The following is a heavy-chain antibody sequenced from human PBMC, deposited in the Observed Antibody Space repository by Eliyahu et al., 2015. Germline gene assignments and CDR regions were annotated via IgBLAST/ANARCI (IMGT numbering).Heavy chain of an antibody. D-gene: IGHD3-10*01. CDR1: GGSISSGXYY. V-gene: IGHV4-31*03. J-gene: IGHJ3*02. CDR2: IYYSGST. CDR3: AREDPSGSGSLDAFDI. Sequence: QVQLQESGPGLVKPSQTLSLTCTVSGGSISSGXYYWSWIRQHPGKGLEWIGYIYYSGSTYYNPSLKSRVTISVDTSKNQFSLKLSSVTAADTAVYYCAREDPSGSGSLDAFDIWGQGTMVTVSS.